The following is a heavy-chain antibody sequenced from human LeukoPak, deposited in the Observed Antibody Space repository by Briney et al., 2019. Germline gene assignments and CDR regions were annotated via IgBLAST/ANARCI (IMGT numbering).Heavy chain of an antibody. CDR2: INPTGGST. J-gene: IGHJ4*02. CDR1: GYTFTGYY. V-gene: IGHV1-46*01. CDR3: ARGNGDYGGGFDY. D-gene: IGHD4-17*01. Sequence: GASVKVSCKASGYTFTGYYMHWVRQAPGQGLEWMGIINPTGGSTSYAQKFQGRVTMTRDTSTSTVYMELSSLRSEDTALYYCARGNGDYGGGFDYWGQVTLVTVSS.